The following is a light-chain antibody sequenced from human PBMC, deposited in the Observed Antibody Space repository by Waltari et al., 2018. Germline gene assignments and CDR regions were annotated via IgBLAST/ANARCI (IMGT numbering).Light chain of an antibody. CDR1: TSNIGNYY. CDR3: GTWDSSLDSYV. V-gene: IGLV1-51*01. Sequence: QSVLTQPPSVSAAPGQKVTVHCSGTTSNIGNYYVSCYHVRPGTAPKLLIFDYIQRPSGIPERFSGSKSGTSATLGITGLQTGDEADYYCGTWDSSLDSYVFGSGSKVTVL. CDR2: DYI. J-gene: IGLJ1*01.